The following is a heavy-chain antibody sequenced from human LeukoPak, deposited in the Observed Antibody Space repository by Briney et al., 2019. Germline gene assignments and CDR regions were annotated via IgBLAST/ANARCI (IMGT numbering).Heavy chain of an antibody. J-gene: IGHJ5*02. Sequence: ASVKVFCKGSCYTFTSYVNSLVRQAPGQGPEGMGWISAYNVYSNYPQKLQGTVPITTDTSTSPAHTELRHLESDDTAQYYCSRVLVGIAAALGGGGFDPWGQGTLVTVSS. CDR3: SRVLVGIAAALGGGGFDP. V-gene: IGHV1-18*01. D-gene: IGHD6-13*01. CDR1: CYTFTSYV. CDR2: ISAYNVYS.